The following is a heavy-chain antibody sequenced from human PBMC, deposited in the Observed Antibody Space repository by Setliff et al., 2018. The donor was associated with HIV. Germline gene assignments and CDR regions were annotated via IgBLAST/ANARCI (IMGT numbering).Heavy chain of an antibody. V-gene: IGHV3-49*04. CDR2: IRGKRGKAYGGTT. CDR3: TRELAVPGTSFFDY. D-gene: IGHD6-19*01. CDR1: GFTFGDYA. Sequence: QPGGSLRLSCTDSGFTFGDYAMTWVRQAPGKGLEWVGFIRGKRGKAYGGTTEYATSVKGRFTISRDDSKSIAYLEMNSLKTEDTAVYYCTRELAVPGTSFFDYWGQRTLVTVPQ. J-gene: IGHJ4*02.